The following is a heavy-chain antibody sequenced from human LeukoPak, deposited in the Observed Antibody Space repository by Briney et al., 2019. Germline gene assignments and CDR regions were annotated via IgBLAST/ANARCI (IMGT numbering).Heavy chain of an antibody. Sequence: GALRLSCAASGFTFSSNAMSWVRRAPGKGLEWVSAISGSGGSTYYADSVKGRFTISRDNSENTLYLQMNSLRAEDTAIYYCVKRSRDGYNSPLDSWGQGTLVTVSS. D-gene: IGHD5-24*01. J-gene: IGHJ4*02. CDR3: VKRSRDGYNSPLDS. CDR2: ISGSGGST. CDR1: GFTFSSNA. V-gene: IGHV3-23*01.